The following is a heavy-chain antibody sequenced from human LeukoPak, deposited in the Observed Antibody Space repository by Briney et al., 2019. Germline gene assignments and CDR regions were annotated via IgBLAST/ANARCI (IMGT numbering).Heavy chain of an antibody. Sequence: SETLSLTCTVSGGSISTYYWNWIRQPPGKGLEWIGYIYYSGSTNYNPSLKSRVTISLDTSKNQFSLKLSSVTAADTAVYYCARDQGTGVVAALDWFDPWGQGTLVTVSS. J-gene: IGHJ5*02. V-gene: IGHV4-59*01. CDR1: GGSISTYY. CDR2: IYYSGST. CDR3: ARDQGTGVVAALDWFDP. D-gene: IGHD6-13*01.